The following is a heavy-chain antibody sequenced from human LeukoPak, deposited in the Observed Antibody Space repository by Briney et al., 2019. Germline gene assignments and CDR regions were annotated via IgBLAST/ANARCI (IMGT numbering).Heavy chain of an antibody. D-gene: IGHD1-26*01. J-gene: IGHJ4*02. CDR1: GFTFSSYA. V-gene: IGHV3-30*04. CDR3: VRDGSGTTPFDH. Sequence: PGGSLRLSCAASGFTFSSYAMHWVRQAPGKGLEWVAVISYDGSNKYYPDSVKGRFTISRDNAKNTLYLQMNSLRAEDTAVYYCVRDGSGTTPFDHWGQGTLVTVSS. CDR2: ISYDGSNK.